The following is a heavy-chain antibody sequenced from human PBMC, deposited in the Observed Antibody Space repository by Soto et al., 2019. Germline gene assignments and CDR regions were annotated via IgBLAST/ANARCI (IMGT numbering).Heavy chain of an antibody. J-gene: IGHJ6*02. D-gene: IGHD6-6*01. V-gene: IGHV5-10-1*01. CDR1: GYSFTSYW. CDR3: ARQGGSSSQYYYYGMDV. CDR2: IDPSDSHN. Sequence: PGEYLKISRKGSGYSFTSYWISWVRQMPGKGLEWMGRIDPSDSHNNYSASFQGHVTISAYKSISTAYLQWSSLKASDTVMYYCARQGGSSSQYYYYGMDVWGQGTTVTVSS.